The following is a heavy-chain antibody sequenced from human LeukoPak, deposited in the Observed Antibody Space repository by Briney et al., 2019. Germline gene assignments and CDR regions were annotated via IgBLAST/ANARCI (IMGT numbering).Heavy chain of an antibody. Sequence: GASVKVSCKASGGTFSSYAISWVRQAPGQGLEWMGGIIPIFGTANYAQKFQGRVTITTDESTSTAYMELSSLRSEDTAVYYCARTRFPYYDFWSGYCTPFDYWGQGTLVTVSS. D-gene: IGHD3-3*01. CDR2: IIPIFGTA. V-gene: IGHV1-69*05. CDR1: GGTFSSYA. J-gene: IGHJ4*02. CDR3: ARTRFPYYDFWSGYCTPFDY.